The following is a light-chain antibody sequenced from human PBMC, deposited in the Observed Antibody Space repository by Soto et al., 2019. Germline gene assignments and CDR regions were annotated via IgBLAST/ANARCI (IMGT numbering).Light chain of an antibody. CDR3: LQGTHWPPIT. CDR1: QSLVYSDGNTY. V-gene: IGKV2-30*01. J-gene: IGKJ5*01. Sequence: DVVVPQSPLSLPVTLGQAASSSCTSSQSLVYSDGNTYLSWFQQRPGQSPRRLIYKVSNRDSGVPDRFSGSGSGTDFTLKISKVEAEDVGVYFCLQGTHWPPITFGQGTRLEIK. CDR2: KVS.